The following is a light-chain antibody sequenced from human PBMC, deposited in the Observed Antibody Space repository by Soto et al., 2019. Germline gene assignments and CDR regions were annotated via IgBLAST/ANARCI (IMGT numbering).Light chain of an antibody. CDR3: SSYAGSNIV. CDR2: EVN. Sequence: QSVLTQPPSASGSPGQSVTVSCTGTSSDVGGYNFVSWYQLHPGKAPKLMIYEVNKRPSGVPARFSGSKSGNTASLTVSGLQAEDEADYYRSSYAGSNIVFGGGTKVTVL. J-gene: IGLJ2*01. V-gene: IGLV2-8*01. CDR1: SSDVGGYNF.